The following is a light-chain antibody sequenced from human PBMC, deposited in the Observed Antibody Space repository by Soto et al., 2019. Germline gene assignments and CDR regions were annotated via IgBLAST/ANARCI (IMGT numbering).Light chain of an antibody. CDR2: LNRDGSH. CDR3: QTWGTGIVI. Sequence: QSVLTQSPSASASLGASVKLTCTLSSGHSNYAIAWHQQQPEKGPRYLMKLNRDGSHSKGDGIPNRFSGSSSGAEGYLTISSLQSEDEADYYCQTWGTGIVIFGGGTKLTVL. J-gene: IGLJ2*01. V-gene: IGLV4-69*01. CDR1: SGHSNYA.